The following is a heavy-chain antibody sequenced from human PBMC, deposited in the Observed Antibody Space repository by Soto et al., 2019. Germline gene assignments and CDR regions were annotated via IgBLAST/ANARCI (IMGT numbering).Heavy chain of an antibody. CDR2: IYYSGIT. CDR1: GGSISSGDYY. Sequence: TLSPTGPVSGGSISSGDYYWSWIRQHPGKGLEWIGYIYYSGITYYNPSLKSRLTISIDTSKNQFSLKLSSVTAADTAVYYCARETNCSSTSCSWFDPWGQGTLVTVSS. D-gene: IGHD2-2*01. CDR3: ARETNCSSTSCSWFDP. J-gene: IGHJ5*02. V-gene: IGHV4-31*03.